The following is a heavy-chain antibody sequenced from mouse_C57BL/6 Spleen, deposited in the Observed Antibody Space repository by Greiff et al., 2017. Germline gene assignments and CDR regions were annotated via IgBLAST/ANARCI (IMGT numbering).Heavy chain of an antibody. Sequence: QVQLQQPGAELVKPGASVKLSCKASGYTFTSYWMHWVKQRPGQGLEWIGMIHPNSGSTNYNEKFKSKATLTVDKSSSTAYMQLSRLTSEDSAVYYCAREEDYGSSLFDYWGQGTTLTVSS. V-gene: IGHV1-64*01. CDR1: GYTFTSYW. D-gene: IGHD1-1*01. J-gene: IGHJ2*01. CDR3: AREEDYGSSLFDY. CDR2: IHPNSGST.